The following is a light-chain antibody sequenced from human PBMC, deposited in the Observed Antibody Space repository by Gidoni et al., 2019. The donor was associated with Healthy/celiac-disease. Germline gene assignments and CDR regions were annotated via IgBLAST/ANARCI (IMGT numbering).Light chain of an antibody. CDR3: QQYRT. Sequence: SVWPQSPGPLSLSPGERAPLTCRASQSVSSSYLAWYQQKPGQAPRLLIYGASSRATGIPDRFSGSGSGTDFTLTISRLEPEDFAVYYCQQYRTFGGGTKVEIK. CDR2: GAS. J-gene: IGKJ4*01. CDR1: QSVSSSY. V-gene: IGKV3-20*01.